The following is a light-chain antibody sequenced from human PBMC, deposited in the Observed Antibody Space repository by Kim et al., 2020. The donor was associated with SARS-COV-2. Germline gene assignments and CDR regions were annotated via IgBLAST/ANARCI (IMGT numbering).Light chain of an antibody. CDR3: QQCDNWPPMST. CDR2: GAT. CDR1: QNIRNN. J-gene: IGKJ2*01. V-gene: IGKV3-15*01. Sequence: EIVMTQSPVTLSVSPGETVTLSCRASQNIRNNLAWYQQRPGQAPRLLIFGATNRASGIPARFSGSGSGTEFSLTISSLQSEDFAIYYCQQCDNWPPMSTFGQGTKLEI.